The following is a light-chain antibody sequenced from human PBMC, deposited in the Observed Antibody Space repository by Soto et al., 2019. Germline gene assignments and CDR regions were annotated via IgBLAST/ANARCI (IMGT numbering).Light chain of an antibody. CDR1: TSDVGAFNY. CDR2: EVS. J-gene: IGLJ2*01. CDR3: SSYTTTSTVV. V-gene: IGLV2-14*01. Sequence: QSVLTQPASVSGSPGQSITMSCTGTTSDVGAFNYVSWYQQHPGKAPKLMIYEVSNRPSGISNRFSGSKSGNTASLTISGLQAEDEAAYYCSSYTTTSTVVFGGGTKLTVL.